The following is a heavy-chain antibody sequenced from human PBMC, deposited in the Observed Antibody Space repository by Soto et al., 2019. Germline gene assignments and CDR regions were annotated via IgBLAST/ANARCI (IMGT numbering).Heavy chain of an antibody. D-gene: IGHD2-15*01. Sequence: QVPLVQSGAEVKKPGASVKVSCKASGYTFTSYGISWVRQAPGQGLEWMGWIIAYNGNTNYAQKLQGRVTMTTDTTTSPAYMELTSLRSDDTAVYYCAVSSRLGYCSGGSCYSEDYWGQGTLVTVSS. CDR1: GYTFTSYG. J-gene: IGHJ4*02. V-gene: IGHV1-18*01. CDR2: IIAYNGNT. CDR3: AVSSRLGYCSGGSCYSEDY.